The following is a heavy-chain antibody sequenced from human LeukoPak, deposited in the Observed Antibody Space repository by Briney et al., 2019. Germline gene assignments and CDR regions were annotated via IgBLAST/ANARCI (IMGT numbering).Heavy chain of an antibody. V-gene: IGHV4-59*01. J-gene: IGHJ5*02. CDR1: GGSISSYY. Sequence: SETPSLTCTVSGGSISSYYWSWIRQPPGKGLEWIGYIYYSGSTNYNPSLKSRVTISVDTSKNQFSLKLSSVTAADTAVYYCARVPTTVTPYNWFDPWGQGTLVTVSS. CDR3: ARVPTTVTPYNWFDP. D-gene: IGHD4-17*01. CDR2: IYYSGST.